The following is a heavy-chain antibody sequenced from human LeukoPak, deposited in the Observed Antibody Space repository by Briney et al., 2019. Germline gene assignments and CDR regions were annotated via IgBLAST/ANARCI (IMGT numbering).Heavy chain of an antibody. V-gene: IGHV3-30*18. J-gene: IGHJ6*02. CDR3: AKAPLYYGRNYYSMDV. D-gene: IGHD1-26*01. CDR2: ISYDGSNK. Sequence: GGSLRLSCAASGFTFSSYGMHWVRQAPGKGLEWVAVISYDGSNKYNADSVKGRFTISRDNSKNTLYLQMNSLRAEDTAVYYCAKAPLYYGRNYYSMDVWGQGTTVTVSS. CDR1: GFTFSSYG.